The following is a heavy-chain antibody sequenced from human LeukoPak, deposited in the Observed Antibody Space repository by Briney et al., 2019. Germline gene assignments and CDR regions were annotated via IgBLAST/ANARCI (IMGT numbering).Heavy chain of an antibody. V-gene: IGHV3-43*02. CDR2: ISAGGGST. Sequence: GGSLRLSCVASGLNFDDSAMHWVRQAPGKGLEWVSLISAGGGSTFSADSVKGRFSISRDNSKNSLYLQMNSLRSEDTAMYYCAKESGKFDYWGQGTLVAVSS. J-gene: IGHJ4*02. CDR1: GLNFDDSA. CDR3: AKESGKFDY.